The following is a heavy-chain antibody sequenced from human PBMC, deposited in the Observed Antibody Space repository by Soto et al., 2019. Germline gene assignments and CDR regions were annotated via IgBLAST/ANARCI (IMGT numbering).Heavy chain of an antibody. Sequence: QTLSLTCAISGDSVSSNSAAWNWIRQSPSRGLEWLGRTYYRSKWYNDYAVSVKSRITINPDTSKNQFSLQLNSVTPEDTAVYYCAREETVAGTYYYYYYGMDVWGQGTTVTVSS. J-gene: IGHJ6*02. D-gene: IGHD6-19*01. CDR2: TYYRSKWYN. CDR3: AREETVAGTYYYYYYGMDV. CDR1: GDSVSSNSAA. V-gene: IGHV6-1*01.